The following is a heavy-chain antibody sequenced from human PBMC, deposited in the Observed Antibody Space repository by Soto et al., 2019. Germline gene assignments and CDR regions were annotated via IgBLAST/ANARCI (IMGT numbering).Heavy chain of an antibody. CDR1: GFTFSNYA. V-gene: IGHV3-23*01. CDR2: IFAGGGST. J-gene: IGHJ4*02. Sequence: GGSLRLSCAPSGFTFSNYAMFWVRQAPGKGLEWVSTIFAGGGSTYYADSVKGRFTISRDNSKNILFLQMDSLRAEDTAVYFCAKDLIRRDGYIDFDYWGQGTLVTVSS. CDR3: AKDLIRRDGYIDFDY. D-gene: IGHD5-12*01.